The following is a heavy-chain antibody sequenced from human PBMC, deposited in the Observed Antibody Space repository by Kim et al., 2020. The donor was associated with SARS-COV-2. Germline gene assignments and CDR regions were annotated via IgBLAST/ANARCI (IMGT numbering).Heavy chain of an antibody. D-gene: IGHD3-10*01. CDR3: ASVVAGMSDYYSMDV. J-gene: IGHJ6*03. V-gene: IGHV3-53*01. CDR1: GFSVSVTY. Sequence: GGSLRLSCAASGFSVSVTYMSWVRQAPGRGLEWVSVLSTGGSSYYAASVEGRFIISRDDSDNTLYLRMISLSAEDTAAYFCASVVAGMSDYYSMDVWGKG. CDR2: LSTGGSS.